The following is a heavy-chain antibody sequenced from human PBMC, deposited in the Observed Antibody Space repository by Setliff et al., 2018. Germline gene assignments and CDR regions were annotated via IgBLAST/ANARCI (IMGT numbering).Heavy chain of an antibody. CDR3: ARAHSSTLSVHDY. V-gene: IGHV3-NL1*01. Sequence: GGSLRLSCAASGFTFSSYGMHWVRQAPGKGLEWVALIKGPGATDYSASVKDRFTISRDNSKNTLYLQMNSLRAEDTAVYYCARAHSSTLSVHDYWGQGTLVTVSS. J-gene: IGHJ4*02. D-gene: IGHD2-2*01. CDR1: GFTFSSYG. CDR2: IKGPGAT.